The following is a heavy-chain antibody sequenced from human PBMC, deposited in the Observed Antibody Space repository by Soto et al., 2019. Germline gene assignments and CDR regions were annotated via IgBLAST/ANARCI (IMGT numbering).Heavy chain of an antibody. CDR2: IDPSDSYT. Sequence: PGESLKISCKGSGYSFTSYWISWVRQVPGKGLEWMGRIDPSDSYTNYSPSFQGHVTISADKSISTAYLQWSSLKASDTAMYYCARLAPYSSGWYHYYYGMDVWGQGTTVTVSS. CDR1: GYSFTSYW. V-gene: IGHV5-10-1*01. D-gene: IGHD6-19*01. CDR3: ARLAPYSSGWYHYYYGMDV. J-gene: IGHJ6*02.